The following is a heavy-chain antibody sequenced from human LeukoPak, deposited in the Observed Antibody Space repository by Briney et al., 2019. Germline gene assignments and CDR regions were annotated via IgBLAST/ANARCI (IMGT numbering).Heavy chain of an antibody. CDR2: ISYDGSNK. CDR1: GFTLSSYA. Sequence: GRSLRLSCAASGFTLSSYAMHWVRQAPGKGLEWVAVISYDGSNKYYADSVKGRFTISRDNSKNTLYLQMNSLRAEDTAVYYWAGGNQLVNGMDVWGQGTTVTVSS. CDR3: AGGNQLVNGMDV. D-gene: IGHD6-6*01. J-gene: IGHJ6*02. V-gene: IGHV3-30-3*01.